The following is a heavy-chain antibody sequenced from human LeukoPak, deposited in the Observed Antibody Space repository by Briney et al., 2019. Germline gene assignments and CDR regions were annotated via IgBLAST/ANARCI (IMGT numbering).Heavy chain of an antibody. J-gene: IGHJ4*02. CDR1: GGSISSYY. CDR2: IYTSGST. CDR3: ARGSGWYFY. D-gene: IGHD6-19*01. Sequence: PSETLSLTCNVSGGSISSYYWSWIRQPPGKELEWIGYIYTSGSTNYNPSLKSRVTISADTSKIRLSLKLSSVTAADTAVYYCARGSGWYFYWGQGTLVTVSS. V-gene: IGHV4-4*09.